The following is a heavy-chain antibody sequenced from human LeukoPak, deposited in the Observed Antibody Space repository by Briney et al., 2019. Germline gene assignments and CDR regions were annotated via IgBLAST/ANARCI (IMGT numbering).Heavy chain of an antibody. CDR1: GFTFSSYD. CDR2: IWYDGSNK. D-gene: IGHD6-13*01. V-gene: IGHV3-33*01. Sequence: PGGSLRLSCAASGFTFSSYDMHWVRQALGKGLEWVAVIWYDGSNKYYADPVKGRFTIARDNSKNTLYLQMNSLRAEDTAVYYCARDGSSWLDYWGQGTLVTVSS. CDR3: ARDGSSWLDY. J-gene: IGHJ4*02.